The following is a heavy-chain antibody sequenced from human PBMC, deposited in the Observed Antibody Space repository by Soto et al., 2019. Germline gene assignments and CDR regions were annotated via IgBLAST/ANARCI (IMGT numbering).Heavy chain of an antibody. J-gene: IGHJ4*02. D-gene: IGHD2-15*01. CDR3: VKGSEVARQELDY. CDR2: ISSDGSDK. Sequence: PGGSMIHSCAASEFSISDCFMHLVRQVPGKGLEWVAAISSDGSDKYYSESVKGRFTISRDNSRNTLFLQMNSLRVGDTAVYYCVKGSEVARQELDYWGQGTLVTGSS. CDR1: EFSISDCF. V-gene: IGHV3-30*18.